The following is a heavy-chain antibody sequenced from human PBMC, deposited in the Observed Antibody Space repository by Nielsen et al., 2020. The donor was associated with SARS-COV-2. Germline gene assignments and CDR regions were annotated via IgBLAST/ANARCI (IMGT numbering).Heavy chain of an antibody. Sequence: GSLRLSCAASGFTFSSYAMSWVRQAPGKGLEWVSAISGSGGSTYYADSVKGRFTISRDNSKNTLYLQMNSLRAEDTAVYYCAKVGATIPDYYYGMDVWGQGTTVTVSS. V-gene: IGHV3-23*01. CDR3: AKVGATIPDYYYGMDV. J-gene: IGHJ6*02. CDR2: ISGSGGST. D-gene: IGHD5-12*01. CDR1: GFTFSSYA.